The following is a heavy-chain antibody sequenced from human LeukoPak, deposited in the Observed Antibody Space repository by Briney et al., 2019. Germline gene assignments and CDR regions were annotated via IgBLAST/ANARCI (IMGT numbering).Heavy chain of an antibody. V-gene: IGHV6-1*01. CDR1: GDSVSSNSAA. J-gene: IGHJ4*02. D-gene: IGHD1-1*01. CDR3: ARDRATGTTGFDY. CDR2: TGFRSKWYN. Sequence: SQTLSLTCAISGDSVSSNSAAWNWIRQSPSRGLEWLVRTGFRSKWYNDYAVSVKSRVTINPDTSKNQFSLQLNSATPEDTAVYYCARDRATGTTGFDYWGQGILVTVSS.